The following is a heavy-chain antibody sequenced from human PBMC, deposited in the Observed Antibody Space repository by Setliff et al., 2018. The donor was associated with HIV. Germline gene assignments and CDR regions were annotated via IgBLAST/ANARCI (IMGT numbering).Heavy chain of an antibody. Sequence: GGSLRLSCAASGFKFDDYGMSWVRQAPGKGLEWVSGLNWRGDDTGYADSVEGRFTISRDNAQNSVYLQMNSLRAEDTAAYYCARGRDKDSPWAFDVWGQGTVVTVSS. V-gene: IGHV3-20*04. CDR2: LNWRGDDT. J-gene: IGHJ3*01. D-gene: IGHD2-21*01. CDR1: GFKFDDYG. CDR3: ARGRDKDSPWAFDV.